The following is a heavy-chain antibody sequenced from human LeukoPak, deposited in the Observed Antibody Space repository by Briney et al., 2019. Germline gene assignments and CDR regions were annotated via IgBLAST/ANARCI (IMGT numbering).Heavy chain of an antibody. CDR2: MNPNSGNT. V-gene: IGHV1-8*01. CDR3: ARALRGRSGSSVYYFDY. J-gene: IGHJ4*02. Sequence: ASVKVSCKASGYTFTSYDINWVRQATGQGLEWMGWMNPNSGNTGYAQKFQGRVTMTRNTSISTAYMELSSLRSEGTAVYYCARALRGRSGSSVYYFDYWGQGTLVTVSS. D-gene: IGHD1-26*01. CDR1: GYTFTSYD.